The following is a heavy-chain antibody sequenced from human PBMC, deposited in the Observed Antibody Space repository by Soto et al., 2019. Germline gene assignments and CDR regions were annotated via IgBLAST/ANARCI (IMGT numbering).Heavy chain of an antibody. Sequence: GGSLRLSCAASGFTFSSYAMSWVRQAPGKVLEWVSAISGSGGSTYYADSVKGRFTISRDNSKNTLYLQMNSLRAEDTAVYYCAKYSSSWPTRHYFDYWGQGTLVTVSS. V-gene: IGHV3-23*01. CDR1: GFTFSSYA. CDR2: ISGSGGST. CDR3: AKYSSSWPTRHYFDY. J-gene: IGHJ4*02. D-gene: IGHD6-13*01.